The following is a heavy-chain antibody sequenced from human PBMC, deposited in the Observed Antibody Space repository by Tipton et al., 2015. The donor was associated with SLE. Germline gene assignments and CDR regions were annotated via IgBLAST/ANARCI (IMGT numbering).Heavy chain of an antibody. D-gene: IGHD4-17*01. CDR1: GGSISSSSYY. J-gene: IGHJ6*02. Sequence: TLSLTCTVSGGSISSSSYYWGWFRQPPGKGLEWIGSIYYSGSTYYNPSLQSRVTISVDTSKNQFSLKLSSVTAADTAVYYCATLGYGVPLGYGMDVWGQGTTVTVSS. V-gene: IGHV4-39*07. CDR3: ATLGYGVPLGYGMDV. CDR2: IYYSGST.